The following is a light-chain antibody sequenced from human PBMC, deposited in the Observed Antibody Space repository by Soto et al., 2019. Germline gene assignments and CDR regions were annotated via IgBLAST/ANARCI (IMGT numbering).Light chain of an antibody. J-gene: IGLJ1*01. V-gene: IGLV2-14*01. CDR2: DVS. CDR1: SSDVGGYNY. Sequence: QSALTQPASVSGSPGQSITISCTGTSSDVGGYNYVSWYQQHPGKAPKLMIYDVSNRPSGVSNRFSGSKSGNTASLTISGLQAEDEADYYCSSYTNSSTPSFGTGTKLTVL. CDR3: SSYTNSSTPS.